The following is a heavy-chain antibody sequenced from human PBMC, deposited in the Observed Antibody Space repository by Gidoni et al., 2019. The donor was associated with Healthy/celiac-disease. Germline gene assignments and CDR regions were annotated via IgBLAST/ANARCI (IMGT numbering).Heavy chain of an antibody. J-gene: IGHJ4*02. Sequence: QVQLVESGGGVVQPGRSLRLSCAASGFTFSSYGMHWVRQAPGKGLEWVAVIWYDGSNKYYADSVKGRFTISRDNSKNTLYLQMNSLRAEDTAVYYCARDVSYSAPQPDYWGQGTLVTVSS. CDR2: IWYDGSNK. V-gene: IGHV3-33*01. D-gene: IGHD2-21*01. CDR3: ARDVSYSAPQPDY. CDR1: GFTFSSYG.